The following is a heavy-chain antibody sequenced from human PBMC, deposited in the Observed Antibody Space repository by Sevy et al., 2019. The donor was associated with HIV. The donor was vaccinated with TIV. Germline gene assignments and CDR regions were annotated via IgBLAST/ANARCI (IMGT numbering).Heavy chain of an antibody. J-gene: IGHJ3*02. CDR1: GFTVSSSA. V-gene: IGHV1-58*01. CDR2: IVVGSGVT. D-gene: IGHD3-16*01. Sequence: ASVKVSCKASGFTVSSSAVQWVRQARGQRLEWIGWIVVGSGVTNYAQKFQERVTIKRDMSTSTAYMEVSSLRSEDTAVYYCAAEHMTTFGGLLRVFNIWGQWTMVTVSS. CDR3: AAEHMTTFGGLLRVFNI.